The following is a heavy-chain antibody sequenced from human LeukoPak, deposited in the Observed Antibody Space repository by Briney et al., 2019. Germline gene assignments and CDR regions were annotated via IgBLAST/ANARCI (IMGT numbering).Heavy chain of an antibody. Sequence: ASVKVSCKASGYTFSDYYIHWVRQSPGQGLEWMGWINTKGASTKYVQKFQGRVTMTRDTSINTVYMELSRLTSDDTAIYYCARDAEYGSGSMWLLDPWGQGTQVTVSS. V-gene: IGHV1-2*02. CDR3: ARDAEYGSGSMWLLDP. CDR2: INTKGAST. D-gene: IGHD3-10*01. CDR1: GYTFSDYY. J-gene: IGHJ5*02.